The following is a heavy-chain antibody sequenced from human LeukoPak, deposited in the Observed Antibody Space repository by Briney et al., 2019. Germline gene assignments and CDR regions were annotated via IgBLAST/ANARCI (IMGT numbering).Heavy chain of an antibody. CDR3: ARVSPISRSFDP. V-gene: IGHV4-59*01. CDR1: GGSISNYY. Sequence: PSETLSLTCIVSGGSISNYYWSWIRQPPGKGLEWIGYIFYSGSTDYNPSLKSRVTISIDTSKNQFSLKLSSVTAADTAVYYCARVSPISRSFDPWGQGTLVTVSS. CDR2: IFYSGST. J-gene: IGHJ5*02. D-gene: IGHD5-24*01.